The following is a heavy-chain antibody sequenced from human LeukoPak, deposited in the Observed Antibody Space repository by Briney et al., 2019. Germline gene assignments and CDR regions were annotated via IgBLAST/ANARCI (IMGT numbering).Heavy chain of an antibody. CDR1: GSSISSYY. CDR3: ARASLSAGFDY. D-gene: IGHD2-2*01. CDR2: IYYSGST. J-gene: IGHJ4*02. Sequence: SETLSLTCTVSGSSISSYYWSWIRQPPGKGLEWIGYIYYSGSTNYNPSLKSRVTISVDTSKNQFSLKLSSVTAADTAVYYCARASLSAGFDYWCQGTLVTVSS. V-gene: IGHV4-59*01.